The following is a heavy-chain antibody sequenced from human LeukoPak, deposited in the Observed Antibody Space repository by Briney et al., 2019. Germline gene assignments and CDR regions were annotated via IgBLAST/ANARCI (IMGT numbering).Heavy chain of an antibody. CDR3: ARDVDWILFDY. CDR1: GFTFSTYW. CDR2: VNREGTTS. Sequence: GGSLRLSCAASGFTFSTYWMHWVRQVPGKGLVWVSRVNREGTTSAYADSVKGRFTISRDNDKNTLYLQMNSLRVEDTAVYYCARDVDWILFDYWGQGTLVTISS. D-gene: IGHD3-9*01. J-gene: IGHJ4*02. V-gene: IGHV3-74*01.